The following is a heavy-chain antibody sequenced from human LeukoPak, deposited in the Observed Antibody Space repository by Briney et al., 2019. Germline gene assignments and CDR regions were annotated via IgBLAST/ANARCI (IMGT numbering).Heavy chain of an antibody. CDR2: ISGSGGST. D-gene: IGHD3-9*01. CDR3: AKALRYFDWLPYDAFDI. CDR1: GFTFSSYA. V-gene: IGHV3-23*01. J-gene: IGHJ3*02. Sequence: PGGSLRLSCAASGFTFSSYAMSWVRQAPGKGLEWVSAISGSGGSTYYADSVKGRFTISRDNSKNTLYLQMNSLRAEDTAVYYCAKALRYFDWLPYDAFDIWGQGTMVTVSS.